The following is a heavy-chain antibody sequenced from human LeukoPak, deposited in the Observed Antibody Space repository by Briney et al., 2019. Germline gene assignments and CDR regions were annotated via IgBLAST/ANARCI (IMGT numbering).Heavy chain of an antibody. Sequence: PSQTLSLTCTVSGGSISSGSYYWSWIRQPAGKGLEWIGRIYTSGSTNYNPSLKSRVTISVDTSKNQFSLKLSSVTAADTAVYYCARPTKGDSYGYYYYYMDVWGKGTTVTVSS. CDR1: GGSISSGSYY. V-gene: IGHV4-61*02. CDR2: IYTSGST. J-gene: IGHJ6*03. D-gene: IGHD5-18*01. CDR3: ARPTKGDSYGYYYYYMDV.